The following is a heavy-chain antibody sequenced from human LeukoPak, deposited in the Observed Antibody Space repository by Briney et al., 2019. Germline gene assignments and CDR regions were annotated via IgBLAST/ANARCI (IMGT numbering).Heavy chain of an antibody. CDR3: ARLRLGELSLWVPRGLREAFDI. D-gene: IGHD3-16*02. V-gene: IGHV3-23*01. Sequence: PGGSLRLSCAASGFTFSSYAMSWVRQAPGKGLEWVSTLSGSGRSTYYADSVKGRFTISRDNSQNTLYLQMNSLRAEDTAVYYCARLRLGELSLWVPRGLREAFDIWGQGTMVTVSS. CDR2: LSGSGRST. J-gene: IGHJ3*02. CDR1: GFTFSSYA.